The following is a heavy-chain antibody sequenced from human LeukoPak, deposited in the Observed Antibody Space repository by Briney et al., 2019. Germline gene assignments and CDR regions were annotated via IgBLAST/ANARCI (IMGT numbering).Heavy chain of an antibody. J-gene: IGHJ4*02. V-gene: IGHV1-2*02. CDR1: GYTFSGYD. Sequence: GGSVRVSCEASGYTFSGYDMHWVRQAPGQGLEWMGGINPNSGGTNYAQKLQGRVTMTRDTSISTAYMELSRLRSDDTAVYYCARGRPGYYFDYWGQGTLVTVSS. CDR2: INPNSGGT. CDR3: ARGRPGYYFDY. D-gene: IGHD3-10*01.